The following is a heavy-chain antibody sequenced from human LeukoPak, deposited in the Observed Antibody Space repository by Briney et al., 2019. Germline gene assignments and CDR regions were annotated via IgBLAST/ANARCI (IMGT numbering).Heavy chain of an antibody. J-gene: IGHJ4*02. V-gene: IGHV3-30*04. D-gene: IGHD3-3*01. CDR1: GFTFSSYA. CDR2: ISYDGSNK. CDR3: AKANVFGVLDYFDY. Sequence: GGSLRLSWAASGFTFSSYAMHWVRQAAGKGLEWVAVISYDGSNKYYADSVKGRFTISRDNSKNTLSLQMYSLRAEDTAIYYCAKANVFGVLDYFDYWGQGTLVTVSS.